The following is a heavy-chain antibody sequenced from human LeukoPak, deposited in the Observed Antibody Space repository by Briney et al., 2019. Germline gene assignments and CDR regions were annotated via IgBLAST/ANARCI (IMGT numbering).Heavy chain of an antibody. J-gene: IGHJ3*02. CDR2: IKQDGSEK. CDR1: GFTFSSYW. Sequence: GGSLRLSCAASGFTFSSYWMSWVRQAPGKGLEWVANIKQDGSEKYYVDSVKGRFTISRDNAKNSLYLQMNSLRAEDTAVYYCARVRDPWVRIAAAVDIWGQGTMVTVSS. V-gene: IGHV3-7*01. D-gene: IGHD6-13*01. CDR3: ARVRDPWVRIAAAVDI.